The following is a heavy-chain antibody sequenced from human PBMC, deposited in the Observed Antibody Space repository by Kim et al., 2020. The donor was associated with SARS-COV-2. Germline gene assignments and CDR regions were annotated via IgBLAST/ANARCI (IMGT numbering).Heavy chain of an antibody. CDR2: ISYDGSNK. J-gene: IGHJ4*02. CDR3: ARDLGHLLRYFDWSTKRNPDY. D-gene: IGHD3-9*01. V-gene: IGHV3-30*04. Sequence: GGSLRLSCAASGFTFSSYAMHWVRQAPGKGLEWVAVISYDGSNKYYADSVKGRFTISRDNSKNTLYLQMNSLRAEDTAVYYCARDLGHLLRYFDWSTKRNPDYWDKGTLVTVSS. CDR1: GFTFSSYA.